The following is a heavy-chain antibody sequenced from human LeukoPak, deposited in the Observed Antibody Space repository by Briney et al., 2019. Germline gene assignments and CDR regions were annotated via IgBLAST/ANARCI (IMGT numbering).Heavy chain of an antibody. Sequence: GGSLRLSCAASGFTFSSYSMNWVRQAPGKGLEWVSSISSSSSYIYYADSVKGRFTTSRDNAKNSLYLQMNSLRAEDTAVYYCARESLYYYGSGSSDDYWGQGTLVTVSS. CDR2: ISSSSSYI. V-gene: IGHV3-21*01. J-gene: IGHJ4*02. CDR3: ARESLYYYGSGSSDDY. CDR1: GFTFSSYS. D-gene: IGHD3-10*01.